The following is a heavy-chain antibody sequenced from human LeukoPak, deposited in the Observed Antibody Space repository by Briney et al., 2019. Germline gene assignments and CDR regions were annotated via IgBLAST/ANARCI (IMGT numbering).Heavy chain of an antibody. Sequence: GESLKISCRGSGYSFTAYWIAWVRQMPGKGLEWMATIYPGDSATTYSPSFQGQVTISADKSITTAYLQWSSLKASDSAMYYCARPAAGLGGFDYWGQGTLVTVSS. CDR1: GYSFTAYW. D-gene: IGHD3-16*01. CDR2: IYPGDSAT. CDR3: ARPAAGLGGFDY. J-gene: IGHJ4*02. V-gene: IGHV5-51*01.